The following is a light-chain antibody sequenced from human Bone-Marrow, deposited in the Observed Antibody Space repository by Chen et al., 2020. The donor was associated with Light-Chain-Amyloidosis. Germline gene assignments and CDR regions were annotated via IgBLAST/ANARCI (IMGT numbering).Light chain of an antibody. CDR1: ALPTKY. J-gene: IGLJ2*01. CDR3: QSADSSGTYEVI. Sequence: SYELTQPPSVPVSPGQTARTTCSGDALPTKYAYWYQQKPGQAPVLVIHRDTERPSGISERFAGSSSGTTATLTISGVQAEDEADYHCQSADSSGTYEVIFGGGTKLTVL. CDR2: RDT. V-gene: IGLV3-25*03.